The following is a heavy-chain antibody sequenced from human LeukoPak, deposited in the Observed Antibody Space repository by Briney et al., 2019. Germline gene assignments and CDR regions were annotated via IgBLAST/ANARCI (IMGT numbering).Heavy chain of an antibody. CDR1: GYTFSDYY. V-gene: IGHV1-2*02. D-gene: IGHD2-21*02. CDR2: IKPNGGVT. CDR3: ARPSYCGAGCYYYFDY. J-gene: IGHJ4*02. Sequence: GASVKVSCKASGYTFSDYYIHWLRQAPGQGLEWMGWIKPNGGVTNYARNFQGRITMARDTSISTAFMELSSLRSDDTAVYYCARPSYCGAGCYYYFDYWGQGTLVTVSS.